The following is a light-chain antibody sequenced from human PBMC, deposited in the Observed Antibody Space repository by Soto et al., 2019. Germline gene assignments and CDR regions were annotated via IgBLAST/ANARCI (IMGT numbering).Light chain of an antibody. J-gene: IGLJ1*01. Sequence: QSVLTQPHSASWTPRQRGTISFSGSSSTIGANSVQWFQQLPGTAPKVLIYSSNHRPSGVPERFSGSKSGTSASLAISELQSDDEADYYCAAWDDSLNGHVFGTGTKVTVL. CDR2: SSN. CDR1: SSTIGANS. CDR3: AAWDDSLNGHV. V-gene: IGLV1-44*01.